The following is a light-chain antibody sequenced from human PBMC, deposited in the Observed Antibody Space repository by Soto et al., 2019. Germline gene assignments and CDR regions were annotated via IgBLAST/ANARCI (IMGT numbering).Light chain of an antibody. CDR2: GAS. V-gene: IGKV3-20*01. CDR3: QQYDSWPPSYT. CDR1: QNVRSGY. Sequence: EIVLTQSPGTLSLSPGERATLSCRASQNVRSGYLAWYQQKPGQAPRLLIYGASSRATGIPARFSGSGSETDFTLTISSLQSEDFAVYYCQQYDSWPPSYTFGQGTKLEIK. J-gene: IGKJ2*01.